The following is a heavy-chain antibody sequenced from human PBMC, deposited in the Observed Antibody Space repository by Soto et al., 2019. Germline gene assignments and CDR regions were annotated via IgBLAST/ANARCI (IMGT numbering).Heavy chain of an antibody. CDR3: TRVAVGIEVAGGAYRYYYYGMHV. V-gene: IGHV3-23*01. D-gene: IGHD6-19*01. CDR1: GFTFSSYA. J-gene: IGHJ6*02. CDR2: ISGSGGST. Sequence: EVQLLESGGGLVQPGGSLRLSCAASGFTFSSYAMSWVRQAPGKGLEWVSAISGSGGSTYYADSGKGRFTISRDNSKNRLAMQLTRLRAEDTTEYYCTRVAVGIEVAGGAYRYYYYGMHVGGQGTTVTVS.